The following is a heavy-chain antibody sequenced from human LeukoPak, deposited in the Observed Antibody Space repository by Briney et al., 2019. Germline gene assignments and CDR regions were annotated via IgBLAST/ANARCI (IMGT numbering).Heavy chain of an antibody. V-gene: IGHV4-39*01. CDR1: GGSISSSSYY. CDR2: IYYSGST. CDR3: ARLIVGATNWFDP. D-gene: IGHD1-26*01. J-gene: IGHJ5*02. Sequence: SETLSLTCTVSGGSISSSSYYWGWTRQPPGKGLEGIGSIYYSGSTYYNPSLKSRVTISVDTSKNQFSLKLSSVTAADTAVYYCARLIVGATNWFDPWGQGTLVTVSS.